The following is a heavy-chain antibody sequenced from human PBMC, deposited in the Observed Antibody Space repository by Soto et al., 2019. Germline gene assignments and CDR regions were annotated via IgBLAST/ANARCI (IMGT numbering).Heavy chain of an antibody. J-gene: IGHJ4*02. CDR3: AGEGGYCSGGSCPGGY. D-gene: IGHD2-15*01. Sequence: EVQLVESGGGLVKPGGSLRLSYAASGFTFSSYSMNWVRQAPGKGLEWVSSISSSSSYIYYADSVKGRFTISRDNAKNSLYLQMNSLRAEDTAVYYCAGEGGYCSGGSCPGGYWGQGTLVTVSS. CDR2: ISSSSSYI. CDR1: GFTFSSYS. V-gene: IGHV3-21*01.